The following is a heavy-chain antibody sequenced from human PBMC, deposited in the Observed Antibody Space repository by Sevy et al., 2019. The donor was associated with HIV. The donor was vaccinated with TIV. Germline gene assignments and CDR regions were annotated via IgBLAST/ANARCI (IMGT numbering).Heavy chain of an antibody. CDR1: GYTFTSFN. Sequence: ASVKVSCKASGYTFTSFNINWVRQATGQGLEWMGWMNPNSGNTGYAQKFQGRVTMTRNTSISTAYMELSSLRSEVTAVYYCARGPSSYGSGTFYDYFHYWGQGTLVTVSS. V-gene: IGHV1-8*01. J-gene: IGHJ4*02. D-gene: IGHD3-10*01. CDR3: ARGPSSYGSGTFYDYFHY. CDR2: MNPNSGNT.